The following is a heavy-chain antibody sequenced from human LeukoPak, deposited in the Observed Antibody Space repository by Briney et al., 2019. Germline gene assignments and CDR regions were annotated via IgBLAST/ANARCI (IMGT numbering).Heavy chain of an antibody. CDR3: ARAGLMEYFDWLPDY. V-gene: IGHV3-48*04. CDR1: GFTFSSYS. Sequence: GGSRTLAWAASGFTFSSYSVDWDRQAPGKGLEWVSYVSSSSSTIYYADYVKGRVTISRDNANNSLYLQMSSLRAEDTAVYYCARAGLMEYFDWLPDYWGQGTVV. D-gene: IGHD3-9*01. CDR2: VSSSSSTI. J-gene: IGHJ4*02.